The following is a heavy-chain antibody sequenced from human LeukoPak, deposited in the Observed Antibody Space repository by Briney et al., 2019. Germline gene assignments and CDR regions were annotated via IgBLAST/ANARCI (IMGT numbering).Heavy chain of an antibody. Sequence: HAGGSLRLSCAASGFTFSSYAMSWVRQAPGKGLEWVSAISGSGGSTYYADSVKGRFTISRDNSKNTLYLQMNSLRAEDTAVYYCAKGFYYYGSGSYRYFEQWGQGTLVTVSS. CDR3: AKGFYYYGSGSYRYFEQ. CDR1: GFTFSSYA. D-gene: IGHD3-10*01. V-gene: IGHV3-23*01. J-gene: IGHJ4*02. CDR2: ISGSGGST.